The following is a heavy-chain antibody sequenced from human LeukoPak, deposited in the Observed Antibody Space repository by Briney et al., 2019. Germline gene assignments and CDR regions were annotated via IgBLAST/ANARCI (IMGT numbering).Heavy chain of an antibody. CDR3: STGMYNWNDLGH. Sequence: GGSLRLSCAASGFTFSSYAMTWVRQAPGKGLEWVGRIKSKTGGGTMDYAAPVKGRFTISRDDSKNTLYLQMNSLKTEDTAAYYCSTGMYNWNDLGHWGQGTLVTVSS. V-gene: IGHV3-15*01. CDR2: IKSKTGGGTM. J-gene: IGHJ4*02. D-gene: IGHD1-20*01. CDR1: GFTFSSYA.